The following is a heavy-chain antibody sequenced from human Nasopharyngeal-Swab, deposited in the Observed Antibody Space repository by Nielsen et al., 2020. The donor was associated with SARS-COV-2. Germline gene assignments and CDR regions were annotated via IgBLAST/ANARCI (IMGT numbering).Heavy chain of an antibody. J-gene: IGHJ4*02. CDR3: ARDESGSASFDY. CDR2: ISYDGSNK. Sequence: GGSLRLSCAASGFTFSSYAMHWVRQAPGKGLEWVAVISYDGSNKYYADSVKGRFTISRDNSKNTLYLQMNSLRAEDTAVYYCARDESGSASFDYWGQGTLVTVSS. CDR1: GFTFSSYA. V-gene: IGHV3-30-3*01. D-gene: IGHD1-26*01.